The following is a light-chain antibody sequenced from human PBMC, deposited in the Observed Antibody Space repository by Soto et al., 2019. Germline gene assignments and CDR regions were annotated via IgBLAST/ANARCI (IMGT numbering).Light chain of an antibody. CDR1: SSDVGGYDH. CDR2: EVT. CDR3: SSDAGNYNYV. J-gene: IGLJ1*01. Sequence: QSALTQPPSASGSPGQSVTIPCTGTSSDVGGYDHVSWYQQHPGKAPKLMIYEVTKRPAGVPDRFSGSKSGNTASLTVSGLQADDEADYYCSSDAGNYNYVFGTGTKVTVL. V-gene: IGLV2-8*01.